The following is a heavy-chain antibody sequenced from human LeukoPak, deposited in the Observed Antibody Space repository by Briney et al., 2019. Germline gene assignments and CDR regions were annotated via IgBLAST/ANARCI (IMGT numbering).Heavy chain of an antibody. CDR2: IYYSGST. CDR3: AKAGVRYFDSSGLYAFDF. CDR1: GGSISSTSYY. Sequence: SETLSLTCTVSGGSISSTSYYWAWIRQPPGKGLEWIGTIYYSGSTYHNPSLKSRVTLSVDTSRNQFSLRLSSVDAADTAVYYCAKAGVRYFDSSGLYAFDFWGQGTTVTVSS. D-gene: IGHD3-22*01. V-gene: IGHV4-39*01. J-gene: IGHJ3*01.